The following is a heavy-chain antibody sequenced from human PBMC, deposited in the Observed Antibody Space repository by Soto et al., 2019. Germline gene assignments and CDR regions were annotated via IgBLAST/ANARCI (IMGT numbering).Heavy chain of an antibody. CDR3: APHVSCSGGSCQYDAFAI. D-gene: IGHD2-15*01. Sequence: EVQVLESGGGLVQPGGSLRLSCEGSGFTVSSHAMTWIRQAPGKGPEWVSTVTADGGTYSEDSVKGRFAMSRDTSENTLSLQMNSLGAEDTAAYYCAPHVSCSGGSCQYDAFAIRGQGTMVTVSS. V-gene: IGHV3-23*01. J-gene: IGHJ3*02. CDR2: VTADGGT. CDR1: GFTVSSHA.